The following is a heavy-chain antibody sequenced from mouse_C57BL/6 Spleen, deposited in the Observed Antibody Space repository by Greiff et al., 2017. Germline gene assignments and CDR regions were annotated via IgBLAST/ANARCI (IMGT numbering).Heavy chain of an antibody. CDR3: ARAYCSYAMDY. Sequence: QVQLQQSGAELARPGASVKMSCTASGYTFTSYTMHWVKQRPGQGLEWIGYINPSSGYTKYKQKFKDKATLTADKSSSTAYMQLSSLTSEDSAVYCCARAYCSYAMDYWGQGTSVTVSS. J-gene: IGHJ4*01. D-gene: IGHD2-10*01. CDR2: INPSSGYT. CDR1: GYTFTSYT. V-gene: IGHV1-4*01.